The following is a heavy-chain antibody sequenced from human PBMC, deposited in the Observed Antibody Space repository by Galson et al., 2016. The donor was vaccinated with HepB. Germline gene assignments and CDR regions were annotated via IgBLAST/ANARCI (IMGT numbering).Heavy chain of an antibody. CDR2: IYPGDSDI. J-gene: IGHJ4*02. V-gene: IGHV5-51*01. D-gene: IGHD2-15*01. CDR1: GYTFTNYW. Sequence: QSGAEVKKPGESLTISCQASGYTFTNYWIGWVRQMPGEGLEWMGIIYPGDSDIRYNSSFQGQVTISADNSITTAYLQWGSLKASDSAISFCSRRDRGCSGCTCYARNFDYWGQGTLCSVSS. CDR3: SRRDRGCSGCTCYARNFDY.